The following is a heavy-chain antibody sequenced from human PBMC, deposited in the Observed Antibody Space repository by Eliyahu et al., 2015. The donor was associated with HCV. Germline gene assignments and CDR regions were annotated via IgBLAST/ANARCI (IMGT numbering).Heavy chain of an antibody. J-gene: IGHJ5*02. V-gene: IGHV4-39*01. Sequence: QLQLQESGPGLVKPSETLSLTCTVSGGSISSSSYYWGWIRQPPGKGLEWIGSIPYRWGPHLHPSLKSRVTISVDTSKNQFSLKLSSVTAPDTAVYYCARLPYNSGWYVWFDPWGQGTLVTVSS. CDR3: ARLPYNSGWYVWFDP. CDR2: IPYRWGP. CDR1: GGSISSSSYY. D-gene: IGHD6-19*01.